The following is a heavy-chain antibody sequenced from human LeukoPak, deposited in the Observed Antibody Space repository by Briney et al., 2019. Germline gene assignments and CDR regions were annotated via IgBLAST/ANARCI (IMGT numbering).Heavy chain of an antibody. Sequence: SQTLSLTCTVSGDSISSGGYYWSWIRQPAGKGLEWIGRIYTSGSTNYNPSLKSRVTMSVDTSKNQFSLKLSSVTAADTAVYYCARCGWSGYYPSQWFDPWGQGTLVTVSS. D-gene: IGHD3-3*01. V-gene: IGHV4-61*02. J-gene: IGHJ5*02. CDR1: GDSISSGGYY. CDR2: IYTSGST. CDR3: ARCGWSGYYPSQWFDP.